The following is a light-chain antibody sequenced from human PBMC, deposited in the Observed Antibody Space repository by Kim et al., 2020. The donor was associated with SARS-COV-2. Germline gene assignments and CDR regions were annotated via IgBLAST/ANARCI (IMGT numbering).Light chain of an antibody. CDR1: SGSIARNY. Sequence: GEPVTNSCTRSSGSIARNYVQWFQQHPASAPTTVIYEHSHRPSGVPERFSGSIDRSSNSASLTISGLKTEDEADYYCQSYDNTEWVLGGGTKLTVL. V-gene: IGLV6-57*03. CDR2: EHS. J-gene: IGLJ3*02. CDR3: QSYDNTEWV.